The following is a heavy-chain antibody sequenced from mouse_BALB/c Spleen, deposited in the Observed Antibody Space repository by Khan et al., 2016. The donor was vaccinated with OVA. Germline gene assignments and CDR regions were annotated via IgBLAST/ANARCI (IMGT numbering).Heavy chain of an antibody. J-gene: IGHJ4*01. CDR2: IWSDGST. CDR3: ARQPYYHYNIMDY. V-gene: IGHV2-6-1*01. D-gene: IGHD2-10*01. Sequence: VQLQESGPGLVAPSQSLSITCTISGFSLTNYGVHWVRQPPGKGLEWLVVIWSDGSTTDNSALKSKLTISKDNSESQVFLKMNSLQTDDTAMYFCARQPYYHYNIMDYWGQGTSVTVSS. CDR1: GFSLTNYG.